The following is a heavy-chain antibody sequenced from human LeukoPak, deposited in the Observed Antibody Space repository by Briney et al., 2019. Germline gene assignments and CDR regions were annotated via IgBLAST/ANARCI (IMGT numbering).Heavy chain of an antibody. V-gene: IGHV3-74*01. CDR3: EKQTTHFDY. Sequence: GESLRLSCAASGFTFSSYLVHWVRQAPGKGLVWVSRINSDGSSTSYADSVKGRFTISRDNAKNTLYLQMNSLRAEDTAVYYCEKQTTHFDYWGQGTLVTVSS. D-gene: IGHD4-17*01. J-gene: IGHJ4*02. CDR2: INSDGSST. CDR1: GFTFSSYL.